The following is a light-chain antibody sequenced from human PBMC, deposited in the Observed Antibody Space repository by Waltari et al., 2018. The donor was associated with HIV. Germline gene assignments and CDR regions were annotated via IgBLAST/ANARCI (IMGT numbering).Light chain of an antibody. J-gene: IGKJ1*01. CDR2: DAS. CDR1: QSVSSY. CDR3: QQYFSNPRT. Sequence: EIVLTQSPATLSLSPGERATLSCRASQSVSSYLAWYQQKPGQAPRLLIYDASNRATGIPDRFSGSGSGTDFTLTISSLQAEDVAVYYCQQYFSNPRTFGQGTKVEIK. V-gene: IGKV3-11*01.